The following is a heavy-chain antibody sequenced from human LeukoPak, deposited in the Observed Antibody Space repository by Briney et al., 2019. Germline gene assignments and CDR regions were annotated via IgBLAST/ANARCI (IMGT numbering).Heavy chain of an antibody. CDR2: INPNSGGT. V-gene: IGHV1-2*02. J-gene: IGHJ4*02. CDR3: ARVGFCSGGLCPYYFDY. CDR1: GYXFTGYY. Sequence: GASVKVSCKASGYXFTGYYIHWVRQAPGQGLEWMGWINPNSGGTSFAQKFQGRVTMTRDTSISTAYMELSRLRSDDTAVYYCARVGFCSGGLCPYYFDYWGQGTLVTVSS. D-gene: IGHD2-15*01.